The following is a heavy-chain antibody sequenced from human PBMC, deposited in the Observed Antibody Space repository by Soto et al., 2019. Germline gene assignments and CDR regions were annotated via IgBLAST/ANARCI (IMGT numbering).Heavy chain of an antibody. CDR3: ARPLQYSSSSPIGWFDP. CDR1: GYSFTSYW. Sequence: GESLKISCKGSGYSFTSYWISWVRQMPGKGLEWMGRIDPSDSYTNYSPSFQGHVTISADKSISTAYLQWSSLKASDTAMYYCARPLQYSSSSPIGWFDPWGQGTLVTVSS. D-gene: IGHD6-6*01. CDR2: IDPSDSYT. J-gene: IGHJ5*02. V-gene: IGHV5-10-1*01.